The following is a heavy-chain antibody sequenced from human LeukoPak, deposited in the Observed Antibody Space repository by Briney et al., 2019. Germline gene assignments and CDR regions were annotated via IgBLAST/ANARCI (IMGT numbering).Heavy chain of an antibody. CDR3: ARVATYYDFWSGYYVQGDFDY. Sequence: ASVKVSCKASGYTSTSYGISWVRQAPGQGLEWMGWISAYNGNTNYAQKLQGRVTMTTDTSTSTAYMELRSLRSDDTAVYYCARVATYYDFWSGYYVQGDFDYWGQGTLVTGSS. CDR2: ISAYNGNT. J-gene: IGHJ4*02. CDR1: GYTSTSYG. V-gene: IGHV1-18*01. D-gene: IGHD3-3*01.